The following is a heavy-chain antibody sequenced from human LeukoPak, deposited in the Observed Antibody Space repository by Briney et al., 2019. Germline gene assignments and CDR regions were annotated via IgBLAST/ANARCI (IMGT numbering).Heavy chain of an antibody. CDR1: GYIFPIYW. D-gene: IGHD3-10*01. J-gene: IGHJ4*02. Sequence: GESLKISCKGSGYIFPIYWIGWVRQMPGKGLEWMGIIYPGDSDTRYSPSFQGQVTISADKSISTAYLQWSSLKAPDTAMYYCARNLKGSGSYYNPDYWGQGTLVTVSS. CDR3: ARNLKGSGSYYNPDY. CDR2: IYPGDSDT. V-gene: IGHV5-51*01.